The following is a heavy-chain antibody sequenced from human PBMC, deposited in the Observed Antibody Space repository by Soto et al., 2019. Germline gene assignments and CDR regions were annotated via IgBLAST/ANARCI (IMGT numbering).Heavy chain of an antibody. D-gene: IGHD2-2*01. CDR3: ARDYCSSTSCYGDWFDP. J-gene: IGHJ5*02. V-gene: IGHV4-59*01. CDR2: IYYSGST. CDR1: GGSISSYY. Sequence: SETLSLTCTVSGGSISSYYWSWIRQPPGKGLEWIGYIYYSGSTNYNPSLKSRVTISVDTSKNQFSLKLSSVTAADTSVYYCARDYCSSTSCYGDWFDPWGQGTLVTVSS.